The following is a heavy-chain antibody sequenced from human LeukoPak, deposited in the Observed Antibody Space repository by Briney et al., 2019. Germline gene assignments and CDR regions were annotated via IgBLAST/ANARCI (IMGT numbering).Heavy chain of an antibody. V-gene: IGHV1-69*06. D-gene: IGHD5-18*01. CDR3: ARGARGYSYDDY. Sequence: GASVKVSCKASGGTFSSYAISWVRQAPGQGLEWMGGIIPIFGTANYAQKFQGRVTITADKSTSTAYMELSSLRSEDTAVYYCARGARGYSYDDYWGQGTLVTVSS. J-gene: IGHJ4*02. CDR1: GGTFSSYA. CDR2: IIPIFGTA.